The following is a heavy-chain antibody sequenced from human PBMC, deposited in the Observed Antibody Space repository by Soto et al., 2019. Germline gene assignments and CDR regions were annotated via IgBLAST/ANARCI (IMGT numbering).Heavy chain of an antibody. D-gene: IGHD2-15*01. CDR1: GFSIRSYW. CDR3: VRSFCSGSNCYGWFDP. J-gene: IGHJ5*02. Sequence: GGSLRPSCVASGFSIRSYWMHWVRQAPGKGLVWVSRISADGTSTSFADSVTGRFTISRDNAKNTVFLQVSSLRDEDTALYYFVRSFCSGSNCYGWFDPWGQGT. V-gene: IGHV3-74*01. CDR2: ISADGTST.